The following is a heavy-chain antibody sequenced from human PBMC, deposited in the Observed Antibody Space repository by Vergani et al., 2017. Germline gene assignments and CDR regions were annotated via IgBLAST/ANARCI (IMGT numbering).Heavy chain of an antibody. D-gene: IGHD3-16*01. J-gene: IGHJ4*02. Sequence: QVQLVESGGGVVQRGGSLRLSCATSGFTLSNYDMQWIRQGPGKGLEFVAFIQFDGSNQYYADSVKGRFTLSRDFSKNTLYLQMNSLRTDDTATYYCAKHFRGWGMDYWGQGTRLIVS. CDR3: AKHFRGWGMDY. V-gene: IGHV3-30*02. CDR2: IQFDGSNQ. CDR1: GFTLSNYD.